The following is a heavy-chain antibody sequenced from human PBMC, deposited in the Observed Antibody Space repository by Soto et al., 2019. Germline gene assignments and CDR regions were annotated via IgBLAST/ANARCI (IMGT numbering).Heavy chain of an antibody. CDR1: GGSFGGYY. CDR2: INHSGST. D-gene: IGHD4-17*01. CDR3: ARGRGDYGGHNLYYYYMDV. Sequence: SETLSLTCAVYGGSFGGYYWSWVRQRPGKGLEWIGEINHSGSTNYNPSLKSRVTISVDTSKNQFSLKLSSVTAADTAVYYCARGRGDYGGHNLYYYYMDVWGKGTTVTVSS. J-gene: IGHJ6*03. V-gene: IGHV4-34*01.